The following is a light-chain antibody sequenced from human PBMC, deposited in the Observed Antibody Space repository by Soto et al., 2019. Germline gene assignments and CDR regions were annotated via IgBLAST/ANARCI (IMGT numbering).Light chain of an antibody. V-gene: IGKV3-20*01. Sequence: DSVLTQSPGTLSLSPGARATLSCRASQSVSSRYLAWYQQRPGQAPRLLVYGASSRATGIPDRFSGSGSGTNFTLTISSLQAEDVAVYYCHQISTIPWAFGQGTKVDIK. CDR1: QSVSSRY. J-gene: IGKJ1*01. CDR3: HQISTIPWA. CDR2: GAS.